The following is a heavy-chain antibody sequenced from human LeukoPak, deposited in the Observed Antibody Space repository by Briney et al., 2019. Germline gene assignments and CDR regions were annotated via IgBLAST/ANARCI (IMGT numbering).Heavy chain of an antibody. CDR1: GFTFNTYA. Sequence: GGALRLSFGGSGFTFNTYAKDWGRQGPGKGGEGGSNISNSGGSTYYADSVKGRFTISRDNSKNTLYLQMNSLRSDDTAVYYCARTYGAGSYYAHYFDNWGQGTLVTVSS. J-gene: IGHJ4*02. V-gene: IGHV3-23*01. D-gene: IGHD3-10*01. CDR3: ARTYGAGSYYAHYFDN. CDR2: ISNSGGST.